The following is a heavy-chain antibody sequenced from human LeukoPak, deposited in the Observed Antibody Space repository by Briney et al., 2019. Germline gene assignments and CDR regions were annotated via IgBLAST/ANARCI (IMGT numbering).Heavy chain of an antibody. Sequence: GGSLRLSCAASGFTVSDYYMSWIRQAPGKGLEWVSYMSGGGTIIYYADLMEGRFTISRDNAKNSLILQMNSLRAEDTAVYYCARGVGNYRYYFDSWGQGTLVTVSS. J-gene: IGHJ4*02. CDR2: MSGGGTII. V-gene: IGHV3-11*04. CDR1: GFTVSDYY. D-gene: IGHD3-22*01. CDR3: ARGVGNYRYYFDS.